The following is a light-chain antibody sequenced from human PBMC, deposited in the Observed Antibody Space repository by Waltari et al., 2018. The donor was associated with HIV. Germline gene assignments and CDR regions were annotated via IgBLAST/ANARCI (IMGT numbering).Light chain of an antibody. CDR1: QSVNNN. V-gene: IGKV3-15*01. CDR3: QQYANWPFT. Sequence: EKVMTQSPATLSVSPGERANFNCRASQSVNNNLAWYQQKPGQAPRLLIYDASTRATNIPARFSGSGSGTDFTLTISSLQSEDFAVYFCQQYANWPFTFGQGTRLEIK. J-gene: IGKJ5*01. CDR2: DAS.